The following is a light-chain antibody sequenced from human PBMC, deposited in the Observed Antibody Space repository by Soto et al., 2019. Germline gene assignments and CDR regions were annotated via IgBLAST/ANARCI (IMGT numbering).Light chain of an antibody. CDR1: SSDVGGYIF. J-gene: IGLJ3*02. Sequence: QSALAQPRSVSGSPGQSVTISCTGTSSDVGGYIFVSWYQQHPGKAPKFIIYNVNKRPSGVPDRFSGSKSGNTASLTISGLQAEDEADYYCCSYEGSYSWVFGGGTKVTVL. V-gene: IGLV2-11*01. CDR2: NVN. CDR3: CSYEGSYSWV.